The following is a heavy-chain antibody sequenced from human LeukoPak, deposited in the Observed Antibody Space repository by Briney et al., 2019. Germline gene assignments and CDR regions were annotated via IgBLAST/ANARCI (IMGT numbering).Heavy chain of an antibody. CDR2: ISGSGGST. Sequence: GGSLRLSCAASGFTFSIYAMSWARQAPGKGLEWVSVISGSGGSTYYADSVKGRFTISRDNSKNTLSLQMNSLRPDDTAVYYCAKGSSSSGLYFDYWGQGTLVTVSS. D-gene: IGHD3-22*01. CDR3: AKGSSSSGLYFDY. J-gene: IGHJ4*02. V-gene: IGHV3-23*01. CDR1: GFTFSIYA.